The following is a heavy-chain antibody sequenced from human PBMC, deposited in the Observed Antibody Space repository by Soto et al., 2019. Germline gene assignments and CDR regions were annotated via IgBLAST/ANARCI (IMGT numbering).Heavy chain of an antibody. D-gene: IGHD5-18*01. CDR3: ARDQPGYSYGYGLGY. Sequence: EVQLVESGGGLVRPGGSLRLSCAASGYTSSGYSMNWVCQPRGKGLEWVSSISSSSSYIYYADSVKGRFTISRDNAKNSLYLQMNSLRAEDMAVYYCARDQPGYSYGYGLGYWGQGTLVTVSS. J-gene: IGHJ4*02. CDR1: GYTSSGYS. CDR2: ISSSSSYI. V-gene: IGHV3-21*01.